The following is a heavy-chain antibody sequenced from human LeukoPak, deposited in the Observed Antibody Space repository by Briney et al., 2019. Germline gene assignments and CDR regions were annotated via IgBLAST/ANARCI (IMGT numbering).Heavy chain of an antibody. CDR1: GFTFSSYD. CDR3: AKDLGTEFY. Sequence: GGSLRLSCAASGFTFSSYDMDWVRQAPGKGLEWVAVVSYDGSNKYYANSVKGRFTISRDNSKNTLYLQMNSLRVEDTAVYYCAKDLGTEFYWGQGTLVTVSS. D-gene: IGHD3-10*01. J-gene: IGHJ4*02. CDR2: VSYDGSNK. V-gene: IGHV3-30*18.